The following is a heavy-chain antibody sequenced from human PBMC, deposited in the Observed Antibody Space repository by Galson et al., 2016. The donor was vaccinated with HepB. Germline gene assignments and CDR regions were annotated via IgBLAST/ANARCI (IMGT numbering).Heavy chain of an antibody. J-gene: IGHJ3*02. Sequence: SLRLSCATSGFTFTDYPMTWVRQAPGKGLEWVSTVGTGHFTHCADSVKGRFIVSRDNSKNTLYLQMNSLRADDTALYFCAREGYSSGHCGAFDIWGRGTVVAVSS. D-gene: IGHD6-19*01. CDR2: VGTGHFT. CDR3: AREGYSSGHCGAFDI. CDR1: GFTFTDYP. V-gene: IGHV3-23*01.